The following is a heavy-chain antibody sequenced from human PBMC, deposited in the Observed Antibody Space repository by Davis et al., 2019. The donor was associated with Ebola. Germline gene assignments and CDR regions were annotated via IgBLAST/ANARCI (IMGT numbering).Heavy chain of an antibody. CDR2: ISGSGGST. J-gene: IGHJ4*02. CDR1: GFTFSRFA. Sequence: GESLKISCAASGFTFSRFAMNWVRQAPGKGLEWVSAISGSGGSTYYADSVKGRFTISRDNSKNTLYLQMNSLRAEDTALYYCAKEEAYCGGDCYGYFDYWGQGTLVTVSS. V-gene: IGHV3-23*01. CDR3: AKEEAYCGGDCYGYFDY. D-gene: IGHD2-21*02.